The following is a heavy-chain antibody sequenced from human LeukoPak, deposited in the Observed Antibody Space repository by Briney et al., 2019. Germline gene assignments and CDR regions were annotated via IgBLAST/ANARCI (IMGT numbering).Heavy chain of an antibody. V-gene: IGHV1-18*01. J-gene: IGHJ4*02. D-gene: IGHD6-13*01. CDR1: GYTFTSYG. CDR3: ARVGIAAAGTIDVDY. Sequence: ASVKVSCKASGYTFTSYGISWVRQAPGQGLEWMGWISAYNGNTNYAQKLQGRVTMITDTSTSTAYMELRSLRSDDTAVYYCARVGIAAAGTIDVDYWGQGTLVTVSS. CDR2: ISAYNGNT.